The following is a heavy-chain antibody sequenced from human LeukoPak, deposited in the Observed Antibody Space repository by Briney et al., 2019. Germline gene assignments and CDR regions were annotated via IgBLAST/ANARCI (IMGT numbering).Heavy chain of an antibody. CDR3: AGGPYDSSGYYFRPYYYYYGMDV. D-gene: IGHD3-22*01. CDR1: GFTFSSYA. V-gene: IGHV3-30-3*01. J-gene: IGHJ6*02. Sequence: PGGSLRLSCAASGFTFSSYAMHWVRQAPGKGLEWVAVISYDGSNKYYADSVKGRFTISRDNSKNTLYLQMNSLRAEDTAVYYCAGGPYDSSGYYFRPYYYYYGMDVWGQGTTVTVSS. CDR2: ISYDGSNK.